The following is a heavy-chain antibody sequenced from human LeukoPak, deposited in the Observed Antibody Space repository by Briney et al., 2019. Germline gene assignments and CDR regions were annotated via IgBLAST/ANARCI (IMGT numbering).Heavy chain of an antibody. CDR2: ITGSGTNR. Sequence: PRGSLRLSCVAPGFTFSNYAMSWVRQAPGKGLEWVSAITGSGTNRYYADSLKGRFTTSRDNSKNTVFLQMNSLRHEDTAIYYCVIWGDYDVLTGYYVPDYWGQGTLVTVAS. CDR3: VIWGDYDVLTGYYVPDY. D-gene: IGHD3-9*01. CDR1: GFTFSNYA. V-gene: IGHV3-23*01. J-gene: IGHJ4*02.